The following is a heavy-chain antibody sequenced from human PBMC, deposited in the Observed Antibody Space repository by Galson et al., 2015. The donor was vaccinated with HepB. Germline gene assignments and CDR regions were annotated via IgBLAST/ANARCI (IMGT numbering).Heavy chain of an antibody. D-gene: IGHD6-13*01. CDR2: IRSKASDYAT. J-gene: IGHJ4*02. CDR1: GFTFSGSA. V-gene: IGHV3-73*01. Sequence: SLRLSCAASGFTFSGSAIHWVRQASGEGPEWVGRIRSKASDYATAYAASLQGRFTISRDDSKNTAYLHTNSLKTEGTAVYYCLRLGDLSGYSSSWGQGTLVTVSS. CDR3: LRLGDLSGYSSS.